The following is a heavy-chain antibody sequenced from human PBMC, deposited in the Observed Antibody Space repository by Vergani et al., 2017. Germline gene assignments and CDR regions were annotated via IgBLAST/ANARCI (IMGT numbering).Heavy chain of an antibody. CDR3: AGGSHTVRYFDWLLINNWFDP. V-gene: IGHV1-69*01. CDR1: GGTFSSYA. CDR2: IIPIFGTA. Sequence: QVQLVQSGAEVKKPGSSVKVSCKASGGTFSSYAISWVRQATGQGLEWMGGIIPIFGTANYAQKFQGRVTITADESTSTAYMELSSLRSEDTAVYYCAGGSHTVRYFDWLLINNWFDPWGQGTLVTVSS. D-gene: IGHD3-9*01. J-gene: IGHJ5*02.